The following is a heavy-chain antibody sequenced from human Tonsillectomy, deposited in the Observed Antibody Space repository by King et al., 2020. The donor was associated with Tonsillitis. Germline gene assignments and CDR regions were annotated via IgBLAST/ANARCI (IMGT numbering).Heavy chain of an antibody. D-gene: IGHD3-22*01. Sequence: QVQLVESGGGVVQPGTSLRLSCAASGFTFSSYAMHWVRQAPGKGLEWVAAVSYDGSNKYHADSVKGRFTISRDNSKNTLYLQMNSLRAEDTAVYYCAGFDSGGYYGGFDYWGQGTLVTVSS. V-gene: IGHV3-30-3*01. CDR1: GFTFSSYA. J-gene: IGHJ4*02. CDR3: AGFDSGGYYGGFDY. CDR2: VSYDGSNK.